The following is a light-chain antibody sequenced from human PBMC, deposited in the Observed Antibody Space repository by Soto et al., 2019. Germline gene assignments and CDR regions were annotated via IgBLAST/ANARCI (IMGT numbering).Light chain of an antibody. CDR1: NSDIGAYKY. V-gene: IGLV2-14*01. J-gene: IGLJ3*02. Sequence: QSALTQPASVSGSPGQSITISCTGTNSDIGAYKYVSWYQHHQGKAPKLVIYEVNNRPSGTSNRFSGSKSGNTPCLSISGLQTDDEADYYCNSFAGSNPWVFGGGTKVTVL. CDR2: EVN. CDR3: NSFAGSNPWV.